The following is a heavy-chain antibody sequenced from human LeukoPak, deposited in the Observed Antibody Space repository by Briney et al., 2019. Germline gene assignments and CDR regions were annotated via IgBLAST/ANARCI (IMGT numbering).Heavy chain of an antibody. CDR3: AKGFGYFDWLLSPLDYYYYGMDV. CDR2: ISYDGSNK. CDR1: GFTFSSYG. V-gene: IGHV3-30*18. Sequence: GGSLRLSCAASGFTFSSYGMHWVRQAPGKGLEWVAVISYDGSNKYYADSVKGRFTISRDNSKNTLYLQMNSLRAEDTVVYYCAKGFGYFDWLLSPLDYYYYGMDVWGQGTTVTVSS. J-gene: IGHJ6*02. D-gene: IGHD3-9*01.